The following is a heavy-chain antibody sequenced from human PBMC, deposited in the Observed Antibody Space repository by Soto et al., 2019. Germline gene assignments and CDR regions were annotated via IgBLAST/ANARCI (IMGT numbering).Heavy chain of an antibody. Sequence: QGNLQKSGPGRVNPSQTLSLPCLFLGGSFNSGGYSWGWSRQHPGKGLDWIGYIYYIGSTYYNPSLKSRVTISVDTSKNQFSLKLSTVTDADTAVYYCERVCGFSGMDVWGQGTTVTVSS. CDR2: IYYIGST. J-gene: IGHJ6*02. D-gene: IGHD2-21*01. CDR3: ERVCGFSGMDV. CDR1: GGSFNSGGYS. V-gene: IGHV4-31*03.